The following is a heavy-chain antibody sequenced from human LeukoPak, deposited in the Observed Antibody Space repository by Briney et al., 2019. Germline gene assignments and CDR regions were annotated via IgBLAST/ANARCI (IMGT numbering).Heavy chain of an antibody. CDR3: ARGGLSTTTCYDY. D-gene: IGHD2-2*01. CDR1: GYTFTSAD. CDR2: MNPNSGNT. V-gene: IGHV1-8*01. J-gene: IGHJ4*02. Sequence: ASVKVSCKASGYTFTSADINWVRQATGQGLEWMGWMNPNSGNTGYAQKFQGRVTMTRDTSINTAFMELSSLRSEDTAVYYCARGGLSTTTCYDYWGQGTLVTVSS.